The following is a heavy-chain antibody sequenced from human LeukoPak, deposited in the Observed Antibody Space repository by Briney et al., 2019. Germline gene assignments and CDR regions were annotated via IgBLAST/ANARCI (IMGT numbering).Heavy chain of an antibody. CDR3: ARWTYSSSWWFVEY. CDR1: GFTFNNAW. V-gene: IGHV3-15*01. Sequence: PGGSLRLSCVASGFTFNNAWMSWVRQAPGKGLEWIGHIKSKDDGGTTDYAAPVKGRFTISRDDSKNTLYLQMNSLRAEDTALYYCARWTYSSSWWFVEYWGQGILVTVSS. D-gene: IGHD6-13*01. CDR2: IKSKDDGGTT. J-gene: IGHJ4*02.